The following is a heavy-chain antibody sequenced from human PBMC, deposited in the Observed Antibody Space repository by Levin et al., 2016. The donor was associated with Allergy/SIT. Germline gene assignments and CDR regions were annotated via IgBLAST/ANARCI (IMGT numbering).Heavy chain of an antibody. CDR1: GYTFTSYG. J-gene: IGHJ4*02. CDR2: ISAYNGNT. CDR3: ARGAGTPVVWYPTFDY. V-gene: IGHV1-18*01. D-gene: IGHD1-14*01. Sequence: ASVKVSCKASGYTFTSYGISWVRQAPGQGLEWMGRISAYNGNTNYAQKLQGRVTMTTDTSTSTAYMELRSLRSDDTAVYYCARGAGTPVVWYPTFDYWGQGTLVTVSS.